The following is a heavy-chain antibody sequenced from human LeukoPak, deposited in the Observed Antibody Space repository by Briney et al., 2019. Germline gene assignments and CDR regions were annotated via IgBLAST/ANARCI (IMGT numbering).Heavy chain of an antibody. Sequence: SVKVSCKTSGGTFRYYAISWVRQAPGHGLEWMGGLIPMFGTTNYAQQFQGRVTITADESTTTSYMELSRLRFEDTAVYFCARVAAGTTFMDNWFDPWGQGTLVTVSS. CDR3: ARVAAGTTFMDNWFDP. D-gene: IGHD1-7*01. J-gene: IGHJ5*02. V-gene: IGHV1-69*13. CDR2: LIPMFGTT. CDR1: GGTFRYYA.